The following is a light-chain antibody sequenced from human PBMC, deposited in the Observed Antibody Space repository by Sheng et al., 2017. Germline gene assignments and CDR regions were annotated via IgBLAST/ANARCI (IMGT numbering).Light chain of an antibody. CDR2: GTS. CDR1: QSVSGSF. V-gene: IGKV3-20*01. Sequence: PGERATLSCRASQSVSGSFVAWYQQKPGRAPRLLLYGTSSRATGIPDRFSGSGSGTDFALTISRLEPEDFAVYYCQQYHSSPFTFGPGTKVDIK. CDR3: QQYHSSPFT. J-gene: IGKJ3*01.